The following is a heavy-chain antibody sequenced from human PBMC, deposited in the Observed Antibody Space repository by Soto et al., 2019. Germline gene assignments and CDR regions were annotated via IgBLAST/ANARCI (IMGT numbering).Heavy chain of an antibody. CDR3: AKLGSSSWSPHYYFDY. D-gene: IGHD2-2*01. J-gene: IGHJ4*02. V-gene: IGHV3-23*01. CDR1: GFTFYNYA. Sequence: GGSLRLSCAASGFTFYNYAMGWVRQAPGKGLEWVSAITGTGSDTYYVDSVKGRFTISRDNYENKLYLPMNSLRAEDTAIYYCAKLGSSSWSPHYYFDYWGQGTLVTVSS. CDR2: ITGTGSDT.